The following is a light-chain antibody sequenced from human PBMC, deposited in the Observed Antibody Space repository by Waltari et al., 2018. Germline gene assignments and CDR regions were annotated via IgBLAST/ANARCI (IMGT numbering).Light chain of an antibody. CDR2: DAS. CDR1: QGISSA. V-gene: IGKV1-13*02. CDR3: QQLHSYPIT. J-gene: IGKJ5*01. Sequence: AIHLTQSPSSLSASVADRITITCRASQGISSALAWYQQKPGESPKFLIYDASSLQSGVPSRFSGSTSGTDFTLTITSLQPEDFATYYCQQLHSYPITFGQGTRLEIK.